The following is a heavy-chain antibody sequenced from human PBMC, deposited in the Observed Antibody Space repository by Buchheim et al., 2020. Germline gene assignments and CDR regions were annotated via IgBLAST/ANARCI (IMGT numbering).Heavy chain of an antibody. J-gene: IGHJ4*02. D-gene: IGHD4-17*01. Sequence: EVHLLESGGGSVQPGGSLRLSCAASGFTFSSYAMSWVRQAPGKGLDWVSVISGGGGSTYYADSVKGRFTITRDNSKNTLYLQMNSLRAEDTAVYYCARGGYYGDYSFDYWGQGTL. CDR1: GFTFSSYA. CDR3: ARGGYYGDYSFDY. V-gene: IGHV3-23*01. CDR2: ISGGGGST.